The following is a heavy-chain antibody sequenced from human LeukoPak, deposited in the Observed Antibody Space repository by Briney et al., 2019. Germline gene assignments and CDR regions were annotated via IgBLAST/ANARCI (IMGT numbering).Heavy chain of an antibody. CDR3: TKDITRLSWFGESTDY. D-gene: IGHD3-10*01. CDR2: ISYDGSNK. Sequence: PGRSLRLSCAASGFTFSSYGMHWVRQAPGKGLEWVAVISYDGSNKYYADSVKGRFTISRDNSKNTLCLQMNSLRAEDTAVYYCTKDITRLSWFGESTDYWGQGTLVTVSS. V-gene: IGHV3-30*18. J-gene: IGHJ4*02. CDR1: GFTFSSYG.